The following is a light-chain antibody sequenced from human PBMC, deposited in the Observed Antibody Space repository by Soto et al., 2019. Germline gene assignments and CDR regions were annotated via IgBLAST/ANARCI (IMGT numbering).Light chain of an antibody. J-gene: IGKJ2*01. CDR1: QAISNF. V-gene: IGKV1-27*01. CDR3: QTYNGAPYA. CDR2: EAS. Sequence: DIQMTQSPPSLSASVGDRVTITCRASQAISNFVAWYQHKPGKVPSLLIYEASTLQSGVPSRFSGRGSGTAFPLTISSLQPEDVATYFCQTYNGAPYAFGQGTKLEIK.